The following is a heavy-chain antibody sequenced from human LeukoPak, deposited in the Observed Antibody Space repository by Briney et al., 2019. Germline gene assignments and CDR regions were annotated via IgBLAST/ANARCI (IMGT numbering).Heavy chain of an antibody. J-gene: IGHJ3*02. D-gene: IGHD3-16*02. V-gene: IGHV3-21*01. Sequence: GGSLRLSCAASGFTFSSYSMNWVPQAPGKGREWVSSISSSSSYIYYADSVKGRFTISRDNAKNSLYLQMNSLRAEDTAVYYCARDRPMIAANFTYYDYVWGSYRSNAFDIWGQGTMVTVSS. CDR3: ARDRPMIAANFTYYDYVWGSYRSNAFDI. CDR2: ISSSSSYI. CDR1: GFTFSSYS.